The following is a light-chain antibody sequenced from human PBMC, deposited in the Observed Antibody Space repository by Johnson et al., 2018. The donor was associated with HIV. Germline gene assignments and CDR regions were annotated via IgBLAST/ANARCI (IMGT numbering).Light chain of an antibody. CDR1: SSNIGIQY. CDR2: ENT. J-gene: IGLJ1*01. Sequence: QSVLTQPPSVSAAPGQKVTISCSGSSSNIGIQYVSWYQQLPGTAPKLLIYENTKRPSGIPDRLSDSKSGTSATLAITGLWPEDEGDYYCGTWDSSLGAHYVFGTWTKVTVL. CDR3: GTWDSSLGAHYV. V-gene: IGLV1-51*02.